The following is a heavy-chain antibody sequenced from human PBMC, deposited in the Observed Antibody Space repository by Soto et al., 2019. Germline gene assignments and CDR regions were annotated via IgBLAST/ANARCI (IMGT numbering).Heavy chain of an antibody. J-gene: IGHJ4*02. CDR1: GGSISSSSYY. CDR2: IYYSGST. D-gene: IGHD6-13*01. Sequence: SETLSLTCTVSGGSISSSSYYWGWIRQPPGKGLEWIGSIYYSGSTYYNPSLKSRVTISVDTSKNQFSLKLSSVTAADTAVYYCARPGGGYSSSWPYPIDYWGQGTLVTVSS. CDR3: ARPGGGYSSSWPYPIDY. V-gene: IGHV4-39*01.